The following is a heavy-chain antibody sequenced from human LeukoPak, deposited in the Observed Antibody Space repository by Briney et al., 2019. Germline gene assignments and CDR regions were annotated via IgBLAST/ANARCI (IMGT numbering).Heavy chain of an antibody. CDR3: ARAPSKYDFWSGYHYYYMDV. V-gene: IGHV3-30*02. Sequence: GGSLRLSCAASGFTFSSYGMHWVRQAPGKGLEWVAFIRYDGSNKYYADSVKGRFTISRDNSKNTLYLQMNSPRAEDTAVYYCARAPSKYDFWSGYHYYYMDVWGKGTTVTVSS. CDR2: IRYDGSNK. J-gene: IGHJ6*03. CDR1: GFTFSSYG. D-gene: IGHD3-3*01.